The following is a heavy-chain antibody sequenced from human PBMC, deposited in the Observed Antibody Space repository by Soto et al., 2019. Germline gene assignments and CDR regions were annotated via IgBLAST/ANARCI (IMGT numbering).Heavy chain of an antibody. Sequence: GGSLRLSCAASGFTFSSYAMTWVRQAPGKGLEWVSAISGSGGNTYYADSVKGRFTISRDNSKNTLYLQMNSLRAEDTAVYYCARDPNSSSSPPAWGQGTLVTVSS. CDR2: ISGSGGNT. CDR3: ARDPNSSSSPPA. J-gene: IGHJ5*02. CDR1: GFTFSSYA. V-gene: IGHV3-23*01. D-gene: IGHD6-6*01.